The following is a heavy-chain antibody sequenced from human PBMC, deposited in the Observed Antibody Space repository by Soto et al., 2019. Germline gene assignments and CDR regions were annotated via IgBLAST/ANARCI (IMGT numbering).Heavy chain of an antibody. CDR3: ARDRIGYCSSTSCYGDNWFDP. V-gene: IGHV3-33*01. CDR1: GFTFSSYG. CDR2: IWYDGSNK. Sequence: GGSLRLSCAASGFTFSSYGMHWVRQAPGKGLEWVAVIWYDGSNKYYADSVKGRFTISRDNSKNTLYLQMNSLRAEDTAVYYCARDRIGYCSSTSCYGDNWFDPWGQGTLVTVSS. J-gene: IGHJ5*02. D-gene: IGHD2-2*03.